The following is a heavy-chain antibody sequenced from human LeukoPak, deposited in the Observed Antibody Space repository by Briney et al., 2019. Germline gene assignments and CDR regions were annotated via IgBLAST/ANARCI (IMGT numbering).Heavy chain of an antibody. CDR1: GGSISGGGYY. J-gene: IGHJ4*02. V-gene: IGHV4-31*11. D-gene: IGHD5-12*01. Sequence: SQTLSLTCAVSGGSISGGGYYWSWIRHHPGKGLEWIGYIYYSGSTYYNPSLKSRVTISVDTSKNQFSLKLSPVTAADTAVYYCARAHGSGYDPPSFDYWGQGNLVTVSS. CDR2: IYYSGST. CDR3: ARAHGSGYDPPSFDY.